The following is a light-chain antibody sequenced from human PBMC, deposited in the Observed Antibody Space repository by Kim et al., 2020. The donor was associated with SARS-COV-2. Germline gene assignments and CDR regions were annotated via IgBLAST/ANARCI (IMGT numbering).Light chain of an antibody. CDR3: QQDNSYPST. J-gene: IGKJ1*01. CDR2: GAS. V-gene: IGKV1-17*01. Sequence: ASVGDRVTITWRASQGISSYLDWYQQKPGKAPKRLIYGASSLQSGVPSRFSGSGSGTDFTLTISSLQPEDFATYYCQQDNSYPSTFGQGTRVEIK. CDR1: QGISSY.